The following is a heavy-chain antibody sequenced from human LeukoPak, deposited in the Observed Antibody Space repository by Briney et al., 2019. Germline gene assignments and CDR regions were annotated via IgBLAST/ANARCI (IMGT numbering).Heavy chain of an antibody. CDR1: GDSVSSNSAA. D-gene: IGHD3-22*01. J-gene: IGHJ4*02. Sequence: SQTLSLTCAISGDSVSSNSAAWNWIRQSPSRGLEWLGRTYYRSKWYNDYAVSVKSRITINPDTSKNQFSLKLSSVTAADTAVYYCATDNPYYYDSSGYHYYFDYWGQGTLVTVSS. CDR2: TYYRSKWYN. CDR3: ATDNPYYYDSSGYHYYFDY. V-gene: IGHV6-1*01.